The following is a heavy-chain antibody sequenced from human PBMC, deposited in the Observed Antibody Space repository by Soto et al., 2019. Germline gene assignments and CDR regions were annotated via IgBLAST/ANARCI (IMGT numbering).Heavy chain of an antibody. Sequence: QVQLQESGPGLVKPSQTLSLTCTVSGGSISSGGYYWSWIRQHPGKGLEWIGYIYYSGSTYYNTSLKSRVTISVDTSKNQFSLKLSSVTAADTAVYYCARDPGPYCSSTSCYHYWGQGTLVTVSS. J-gene: IGHJ4*02. CDR2: IYYSGST. D-gene: IGHD2-2*01. CDR1: GGSISSGGYY. CDR3: ARDPGPYCSSTSCYHY. V-gene: IGHV4-31*03.